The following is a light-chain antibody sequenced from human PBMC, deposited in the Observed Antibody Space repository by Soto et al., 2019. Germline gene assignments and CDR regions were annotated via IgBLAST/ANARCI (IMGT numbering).Light chain of an antibody. CDR3: EQYNSYPRT. CDR2: AAS. CDR1: QGYSSW. V-gene: IGKV1D-16*01. Sequence: DIQMTQFPSSLSASVGDRVNITCRASQGYSSWLAWYQQKPKQAPKSLIYAASRLQSGVPSRFSGSGSETDFTLTISSLQPEDFATYYFEQYNSYPRTVGQGTKVEIK. J-gene: IGKJ1*01.